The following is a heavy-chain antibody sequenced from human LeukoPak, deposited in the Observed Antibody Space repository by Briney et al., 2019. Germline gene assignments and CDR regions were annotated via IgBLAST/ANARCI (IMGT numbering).Heavy chain of an antibody. CDR3: AKDLEQSYSGWSTSYDA. CDR2: ISSGGTTI. Sequence: GGSLILSCAPSGFTFSEFEMNWVRQAPGKGLEWVSDISSGGTTIFYADSVKGRFTISRANSKSTIYLQMNSLRAEDTAIYYCAKDLEQSYSGWSTSYDAWGQGTLVTVSS. V-gene: IGHV3-48*03. J-gene: IGHJ5*02. D-gene: IGHD6-19*01. CDR1: GFTFSEFE.